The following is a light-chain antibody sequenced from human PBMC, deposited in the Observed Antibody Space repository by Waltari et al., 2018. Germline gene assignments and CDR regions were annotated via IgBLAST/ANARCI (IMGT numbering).Light chain of an antibody. CDR3: CSFAGRSTWV. CDR2: EAT. V-gene: IGLV2-23*01. Sequence: QSALTQPASVSGSPGQSLAVSCTGSSSDVGTYNLVSWYQQHPAKAPKLIIYEATKRPSGVSNRCSGSKSGNMASLTISGLQAEDEADYYCCSFAGRSTWVFGTGTKVTVL. J-gene: IGLJ1*01. CDR1: SSDVGTYNL.